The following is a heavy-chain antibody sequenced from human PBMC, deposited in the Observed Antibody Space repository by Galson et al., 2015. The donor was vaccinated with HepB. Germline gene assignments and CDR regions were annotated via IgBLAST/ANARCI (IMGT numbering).Heavy chain of an antibody. CDR2: ISYDGSNK. D-gene: IGHD2-15*01. CDR1: GFTFSSYG. J-gene: IGHJ4*02. Sequence: SLRLSCAASGFTFSSYGMHWVRQAPGKGLEWVAVISYDGSNKYYADSVKGRFTISRDNSKNTLYLQMNSLRAEDTAVYYCAKDHPEADTTFDYWGQGTLVTVSS. CDR3: AKDHPEADTTFDY. V-gene: IGHV3-30*18.